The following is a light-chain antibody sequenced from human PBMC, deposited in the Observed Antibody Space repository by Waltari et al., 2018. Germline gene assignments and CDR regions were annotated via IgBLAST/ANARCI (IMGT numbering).Light chain of an antibody. CDR3: QQANTFPYT. J-gene: IGKJ2*01. Sequence: DIQMTQSPSSVSASVGDRVTIPCRARQDVSTWLAWYQQKPGKAPQLLIYAASRLQSGVPSRFSGSGSGTDFTLTISTLQPEDFATYYCQQANTFPYTFGQGTKLEI. CDR1: QDVSTW. V-gene: IGKV1-12*01. CDR2: AAS.